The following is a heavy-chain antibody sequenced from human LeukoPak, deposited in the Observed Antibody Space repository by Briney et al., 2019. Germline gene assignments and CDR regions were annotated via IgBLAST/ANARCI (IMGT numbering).Heavy chain of an antibody. CDR1: GFTFDDYA. CDR3: AKGPDATYYGSGSYSFDY. D-gene: IGHD3-10*01. Sequence: PGRSLRLSCAASGFTFDDYAMHWVRQAPGKGLEWVSGISWNSGSIGYADSVKGRFTISRDNAKNSLYLQMNSLRAEDTALYYCAKGPDATYYGSGSYSFDYWGQGTLVTVSS. J-gene: IGHJ4*02. CDR2: ISWNSGSI. V-gene: IGHV3-9*01.